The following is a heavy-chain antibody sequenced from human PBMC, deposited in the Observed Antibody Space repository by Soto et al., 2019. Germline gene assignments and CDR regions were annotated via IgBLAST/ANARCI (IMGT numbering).Heavy chain of an antibody. CDR2: MNVDGGEL. V-gene: IGHV3-7*03. J-gene: IGHJ4*02. CDR1: GFVFSASW. CDR3: ARDIGPDALDY. Sequence: GGSLSLSCEASGFVFSASWMTWVRQPPGKGLEWVASMNVDGGELSYVGSVRGRFTVSRDNAKNALYLQMNRLRVDDPAVYYCARDIGPDALDYGGQGTLVTVSS. D-gene: IGHD3-16*02.